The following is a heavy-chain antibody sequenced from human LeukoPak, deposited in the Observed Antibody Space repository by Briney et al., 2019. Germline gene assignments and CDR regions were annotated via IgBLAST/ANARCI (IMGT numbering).Heavy chain of an antibody. V-gene: IGHV3-11*06. CDR2: ISGSSHYT. J-gene: IGHJ4*02. CDR3: ARVTLYGESALDY. D-gene: IGHD4-17*01. CDR1: GFTFSDHY. Sequence: KPGGSLRLSCAASGFTFSDHYMSWIRQAPGKGLEWVSYISGSSHYTNTADSVKGLFTISRDNAKNSLYLQMNSLRTEDTAVYYCARVTLYGESALDYWGQGTLVTVSS.